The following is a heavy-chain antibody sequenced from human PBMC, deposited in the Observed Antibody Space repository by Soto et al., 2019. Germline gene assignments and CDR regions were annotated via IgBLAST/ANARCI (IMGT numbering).Heavy chain of an antibody. CDR2: IWYDGSNK. V-gene: IGHV3-33*01. D-gene: IGHD1-26*01. Sequence: GGSLRLSCAASGFTFSSYGMHWVRQAPGKGLEWVAVIWYDGSNKYYADSVKGRFTISRDNSKNTLYLQMNSLRAEDTAVYYCASPQNSGSYYRGVGPLDYWGQGTLVTVSS. J-gene: IGHJ4*02. CDR1: GFTFSSYG. CDR3: ASPQNSGSYYRGVGPLDY.